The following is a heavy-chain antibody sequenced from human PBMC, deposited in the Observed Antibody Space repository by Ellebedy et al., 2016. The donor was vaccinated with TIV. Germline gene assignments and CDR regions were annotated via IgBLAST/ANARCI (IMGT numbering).Heavy chain of an antibody. Sequence: PGGSLRLSCVASGFTFRSYAMSWVRQAPGKGLEWVAVVNAGGLVIAYADSVKGLFTIPRDNSKSTLDLQMNSLRAEDTDVYYCASSRYHYYVGNTIFAYWGQGTLVTVSS. CDR3: ASSRYHYYVGNTIFAY. CDR2: VNAGGLVI. D-gene: IGHD3-10*01. CDR1: GFTFRSYA. J-gene: IGHJ4*02. V-gene: IGHV3-23*01.